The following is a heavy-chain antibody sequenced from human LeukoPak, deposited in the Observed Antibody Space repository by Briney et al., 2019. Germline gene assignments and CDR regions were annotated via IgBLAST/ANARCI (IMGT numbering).Heavy chain of an antibody. CDR1: GGSFSGYY. D-gene: IGHD3-16*01. CDR2: INHSGST. J-gene: IGHJ6*02. Sequence: SETLSLTCAVYGGSFSGYYWSWIGQPPGKGLEWIGEINHSGSTNYNPSLKSRVTISVDTSKNQFSLKLSSVTAADTAVYYCARVQGVSYYYYYGMDVWGQGTTVTVSS. V-gene: IGHV4-34*01. CDR3: ARVQGVSYYYYYGMDV.